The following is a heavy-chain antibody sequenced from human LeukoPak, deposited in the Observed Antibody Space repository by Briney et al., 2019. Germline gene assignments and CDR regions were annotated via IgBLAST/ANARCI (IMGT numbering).Heavy chain of an antibody. D-gene: IGHD4-17*01. Sequence: ASVKVSCKASGYTFTSYGISWVRQAPGQGLEWMGWISAYNGNTNYAQKFQGRVTMTRDTSISTAYMELSRLRSDDTAVYYCARSIQSVTKGVGVPLSWGQGTLVTVSS. V-gene: IGHV1-18*01. CDR2: ISAYNGNT. J-gene: IGHJ4*02. CDR1: GYTFTSYG. CDR3: ARSIQSVTKGVGVPLS.